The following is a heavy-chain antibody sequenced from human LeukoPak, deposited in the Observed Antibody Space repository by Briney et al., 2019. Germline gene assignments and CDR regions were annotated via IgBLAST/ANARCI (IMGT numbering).Heavy chain of an antibody. CDR2: ISGSGAGS. Sequence: GGSLRLSCATSGFTFSNYGLNWVRQAPGKGLEWVSIISGSGAGSYYADSVKGRFTISRDNSNNILYLHMNSLRDEDTAVYYCAKTNYYDSSGYYWGQGTLVTVSS. CDR3: AKTNYYDSSGYY. V-gene: IGHV3-23*01. D-gene: IGHD3-22*01. J-gene: IGHJ4*02. CDR1: GFTFSNYG.